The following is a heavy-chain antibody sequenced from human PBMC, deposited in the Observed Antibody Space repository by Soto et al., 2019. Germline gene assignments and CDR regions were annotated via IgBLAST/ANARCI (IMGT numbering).Heavy chain of an antibody. J-gene: IGHJ4*02. Sequence: GGSLRLSCAASGFTFSDHYMDWVRQAPGEGLAWVGRTRNKANSYTTEYAASVKGRFTISRDDSKNSLYLQMNSLKTEDTAVYYCVRVGSTYHFDYWGQGTLVTVSS. CDR3: VRVGSTYHFDY. V-gene: IGHV3-72*01. D-gene: IGHD2-2*02. CDR2: TRNKANSYTT. CDR1: GFTFSDHY.